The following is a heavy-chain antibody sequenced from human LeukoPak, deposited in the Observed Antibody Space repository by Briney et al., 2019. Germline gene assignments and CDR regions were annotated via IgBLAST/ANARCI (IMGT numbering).Heavy chain of an antibody. Sequence: ASVKVSYKTSGYTFTNYGMHWVRQAPRQSPEWMGWINTGNGNTKSSQKFQDRVTLTRDTSASTGYMELNSLSSEDTAVYYCARVPLHDDSRHYYPHWGQGTPVTVSS. V-gene: IGHV1-3*04. CDR2: INTGNGNT. CDR1: GYTFTNYG. D-gene: IGHD3-22*01. J-gene: IGHJ1*01. CDR3: ARVPLHDDSRHYYPH.